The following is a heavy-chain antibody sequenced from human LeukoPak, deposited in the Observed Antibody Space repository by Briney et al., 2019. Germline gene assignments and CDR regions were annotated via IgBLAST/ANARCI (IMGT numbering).Heavy chain of an antibody. V-gene: IGHV1-69*04. CDR2: IIPILGIA. CDR3: ARGGLYGDYVSPDY. J-gene: IGHJ4*02. CDR1: GYTFTSYY. D-gene: IGHD4-17*01. Sequence: SVKVSCKASGYTFTSYYMHWVRQAPGQGLEWMGRIIPILGIANYAQKFQGRVTITADKSTSTAYMELSRLRSDDTAVYYCARGGLYGDYVSPDYWGQGTLVTVSS.